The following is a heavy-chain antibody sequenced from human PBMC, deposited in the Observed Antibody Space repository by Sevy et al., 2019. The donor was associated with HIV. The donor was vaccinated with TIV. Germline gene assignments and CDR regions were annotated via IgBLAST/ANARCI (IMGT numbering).Heavy chain of an antibody. CDR1: GFTFSSYA. V-gene: IGHV3-23*01. J-gene: IGHJ3*02. CDR3: AKDDRIAGGGLIAFDI. CDR2: ISGSGGST. Sequence: GGSLRLSCAASGFTFSSYAMSWVRQAPGKGLEWVSAISGSGGSTYYADSVKGRFTISRDNSKNTLYLQMNSLRAEDTAVYDCAKDDRIAGGGLIAFDIWGQGTMVTVSS. D-gene: IGHD1-20*01.